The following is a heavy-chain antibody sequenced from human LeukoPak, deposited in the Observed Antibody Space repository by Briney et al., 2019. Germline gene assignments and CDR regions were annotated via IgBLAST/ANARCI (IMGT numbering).Heavy chain of an antibody. CDR1: GYTFTGYY. Sequence: ASVKVSCKASGYTFTGYYMHWVRQAPGQGLGWMGWINPNSGGTNYAQKFQGRVTMTGDTSISTAYMELSRLRSDDTAVYYCAREGPEQQLVQYDWFDPWGQGTLVTVSS. CDR3: AREGPEQQLVQYDWFDP. CDR2: INPNSGGT. J-gene: IGHJ5*02. D-gene: IGHD6-13*01. V-gene: IGHV1-2*02.